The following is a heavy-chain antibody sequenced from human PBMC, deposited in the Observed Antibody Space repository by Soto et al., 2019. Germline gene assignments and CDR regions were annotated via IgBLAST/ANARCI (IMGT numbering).Heavy chain of an antibody. CDR2: IKSKADGGTA. D-gene: IGHD3-10*01. Sequence: GGSLRLSCAASGFSFNNIWMSWVRQTPGKGLEWVGRIKSKADGGTADYAAPLKGRVTISRDDSTNTLDLQMNNLKTEDTGVYFCARILQYFGAPRAYFDLWGRGSLVTVSS. CDR3: ARILQYFGAPRAYFDL. V-gene: IGHV3-15*05. J-gene: IGHJ2*01. CDR1: GFSFNNIW.